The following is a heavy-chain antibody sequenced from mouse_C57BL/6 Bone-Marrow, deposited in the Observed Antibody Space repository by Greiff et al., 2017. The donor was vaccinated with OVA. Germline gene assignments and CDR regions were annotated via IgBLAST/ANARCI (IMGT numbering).Heavy chain of an antibody. Sequence: EVMLVESGGGLVQPGGSMKLSCVASGFTFSNYWMNWVRQSPEKGLEWVAQIRLKSDNYATHYAESVKGRFTISRDDSKSSVYLQMNNLRAEDTGIYYCTGGGPRDAMDYWGQGTSVTVSS. D-gene: IGHD3-3*01. CDR1: GFTFSNYW. J-gene: IGHJ4*01. V-gene: IGHV6-3*01. CDR2: IRLKSDNYAT. CDR3: TGGGPRDAMDY.